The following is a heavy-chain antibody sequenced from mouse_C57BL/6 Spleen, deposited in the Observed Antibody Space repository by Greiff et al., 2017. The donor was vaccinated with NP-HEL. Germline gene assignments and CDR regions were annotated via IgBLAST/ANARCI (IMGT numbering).Heavy chain of an antibody. Sequence: EVKLMESGGGLVKPGGSLKLSCAASGFTFSSYAMSWVRQTPEKRLEWVATISDGGSYTYYPDNVKGRFTISRDNAKNNLYLQMSHLKSEDTAMYYCARGQLGLDYWGQGTTLTVSS. J-gene: IGHJ2*01. CDR1: GFTFSSYA. CDR2: ISDGGSYT. V-gene: IGHV5-4*03. CDR3: ARGQLGLDY. D-gene: IGHD4-1*02.